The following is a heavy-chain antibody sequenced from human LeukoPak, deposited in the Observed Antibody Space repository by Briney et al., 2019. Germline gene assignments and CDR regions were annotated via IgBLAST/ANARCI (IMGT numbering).Heavy chain of an antibody. Sequence: ASVKVSCKASGYTFTGYYMHWVRQAPGQGLEWMGWINPNSGGTNYAQKFQGRVTMTRDTSISTAYMELSRLRSDDTAVYYCARGDSSGYYYYFDYWGQGTLVTVSS. CDR1: GYTFTGYY. V-gene: IGHV1-2*02. CDR2: INPNSGGT. D-gene: IGHD3-22*01. CDR3: ARGDSSGYYYYFDY. J-gene: IGHJ4*02.